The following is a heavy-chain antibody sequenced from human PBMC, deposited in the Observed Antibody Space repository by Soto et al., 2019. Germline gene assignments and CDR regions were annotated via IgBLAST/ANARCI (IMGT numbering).Heavy chain of an antibody. D-gene: IGHD4-17*01. CDR2: ISSSSSTI. J-gene: IGHJ5*02. CDR1: GFTGSSYS. V-gene: IGHV3-48*01. Sequence: EVQLVESGGGLVQPGGSLRLSCAASGFTGSSYSMNWVRQAPGKGLEWVSYISSSSSTIYYADSVKGRFTISRDNDKNSLYLQMNSLRAEDTAVYYCAREADYVNWFDPWRQGTLVTVSS. CDR3: AREADYVNWFDP.